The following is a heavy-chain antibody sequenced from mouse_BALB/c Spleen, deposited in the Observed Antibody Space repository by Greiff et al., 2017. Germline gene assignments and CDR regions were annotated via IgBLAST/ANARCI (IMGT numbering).Heavy chain of an antibody. CDR1: GYSITSGYY. J-gene: IGHJ2*01. D-gene: IGHD1-1*01. V-gene: IGHV3-6*02. Sequence: EVQRVESGPGLVKPSQSLSLTCSVTGYSITSGYYWNWIRQFPGNKLEWMGYISYDGSNNYNPSLKNRISITRDTSKNQFFLKLNSVTTEDTATYYCARGYGSPFDYWGQGTTLTVSS. CDR2: ISYDGSN. CDR3: ARGYGSPFDY.